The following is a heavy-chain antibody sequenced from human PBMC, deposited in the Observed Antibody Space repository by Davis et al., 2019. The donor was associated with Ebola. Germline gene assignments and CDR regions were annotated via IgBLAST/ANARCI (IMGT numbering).Heavy chain of an antibody. J-gene: IGHJ6*02. Sequence: MPAGSLRLSCTVSGGSISSSGYYWAWIRRPPGKGLEWIGSAYYSGSSGSTHYNPSLKSRVTISADTSKSQLSLRMSSVTAADTAVYYCARQSAQEYGMDVWGQGTTVAVSS. CDR3: ARQSAQEYGMDV. CDR2: AYYSGSSGST. V-gene: IGHV4-39*01. CDR1: GGSISSSGYY.